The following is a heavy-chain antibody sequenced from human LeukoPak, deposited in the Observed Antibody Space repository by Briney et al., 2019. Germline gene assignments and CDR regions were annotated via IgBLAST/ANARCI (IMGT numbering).Heavy chain of an antibody. Sequence: PGGSLRLSCAASGFIFSSYSMNWIRQAPGKGLEWVSYITSSSSTIYYADSVKGRFTISRDNAKNSLYLQMNSLRAEDTAVYYCARSGRSGYNYPMDYWGQGTLVIVSS. CDR2: ITSSSSTI. V-gene: IGHV3-48*04. D-gene: IGHD5-18*01. CDR1: GFIFSSYS. CDR3: ARSGRSGYNYPMDY. J-gene: IGHJ4*02.